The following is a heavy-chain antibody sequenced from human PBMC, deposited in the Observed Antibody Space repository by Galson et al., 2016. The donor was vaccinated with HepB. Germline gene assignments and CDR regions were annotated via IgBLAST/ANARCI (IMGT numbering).Heavy chain of an antibody. D-gene: IGHD3-10*01. J-gene: IGHJ4*02. CDR2: INTDGSST. V-gene: IGHV3-74*01. CDR3: ARGVPYYYSSGSYYLDY. Sequence: SLRLSCAASGFTFSSYWMHWVRQAPGKGLVWVSRINTDGSSTSYADSMKGRFTISRDNAKNTRYLQMNSLRAEDTAVYYCARGVPYYYSSGSYYLDYWGQGTLVTVSS. CDR1: GFTFSSYW.